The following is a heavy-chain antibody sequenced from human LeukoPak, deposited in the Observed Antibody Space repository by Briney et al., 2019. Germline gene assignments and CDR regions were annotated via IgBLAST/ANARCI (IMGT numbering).Heavy chain of an antibody. Sequence: GGSLRLSCAASGFTFSNYMMHWVRHAPGKGLVWVSRISGDGSSTNYADSVKGRFTISRGNSKNTLYLQMTSLRVEDTAVYYCAQSGGMDVWGQGTTVTVSS. CDR2: ISGDGSST. CDR1: GFTFSNYM. J-gene: IGHJ6*02. CDR3: AQSGGMDV. V-gene: IGHV3-74*01.